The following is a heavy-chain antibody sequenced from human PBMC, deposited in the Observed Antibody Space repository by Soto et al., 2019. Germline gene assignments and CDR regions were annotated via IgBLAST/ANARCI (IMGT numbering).Heavy chain of an antibody. V-gene: IGHV4-59*01. D-gene: IGHD6-13*01. J-gene: IGHJ5*02. CDR1: GGSISSYF. Sequence: QVQLQESGPGLVKPSETLSLTCTVSGGSISSYFWSWIRQPPGKGLEWIGFISYTGSTKYNPSLKSRVTISVDTSKNQFSLKLSSVTAADTAVYYCARDRLAAVGGGRRWFDPWGQGTLVTVSS. CDR3: ARDRLAAVGGGRRWFDP. CDR2: ISYTGST.